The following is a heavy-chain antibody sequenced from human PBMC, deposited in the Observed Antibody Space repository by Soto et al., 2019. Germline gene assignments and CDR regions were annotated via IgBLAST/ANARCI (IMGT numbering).Heavy chain of an antibody. CDR1: GYSFTSYW. D-gene: IGHD6-13*01. CDR2: IDPSDSYT. V-gene: IGHV5-10-1*01. J-gene: IGHJ6*02. CDR3: ATLTYSSRFYYYYGMDV. Sequence: GESLKISCKGSGYSFTSYWISWVRQMPWKGLEWMGRIDPSDSYTNYSPSFQGHVTISADKSISTAYLQWSSLKASDTAMYYCATLTYSSRFYYYYGMDVWGPGPPLTVSS.